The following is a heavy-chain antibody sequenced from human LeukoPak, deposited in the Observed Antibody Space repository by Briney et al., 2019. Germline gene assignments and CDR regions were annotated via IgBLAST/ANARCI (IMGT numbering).Heavy chain of an antibody. CDR2: ISAYSGNT. V-gene: IGHV1-18*01. J-gene: IGHJ6*03. Sequence: ASVKVSCKASGYSFSSYSISWVRQAPGQGLEWMGWISAYSGNTNYAHKFQGRVTMTRNTSISTAYMELSSLRSEDTAVYYCARDNGGTAMAYYYYYYMDVWGKGTTVTISS. CDR1: GYSFSSYS. CDR3: ARDNGGTAMAYYYYYYMDV. D-gene: IGHD5-18*01.